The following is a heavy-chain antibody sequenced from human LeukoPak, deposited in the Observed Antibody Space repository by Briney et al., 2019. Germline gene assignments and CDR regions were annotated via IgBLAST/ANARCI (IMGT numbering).Heavy chain of an antibody. CDR3: ARDLMSYAFDI. CDR2: IKRDGSEK. V-gene: IGHV3-7*01. D-gene: IGHD1-26*01. J-gene: IGHJ3*02. CDR1: GFTFSSYA. Sequence: GSLRLSCAASGFTFSSYAMSWVRQAPGKGLEWVANIKRDGSEKYYVDSVKGRFTISRDNAKNSLYLQMNSLRAEDTAVYYCARDLMSYAFDIWGQGTMVTVSS.